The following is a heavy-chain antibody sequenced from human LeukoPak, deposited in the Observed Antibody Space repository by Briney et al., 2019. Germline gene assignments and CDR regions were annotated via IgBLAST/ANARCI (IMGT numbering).Heavy chain of an antibody. CDR1: GYTFTSNA. V-gene: IGHV7-4-1*02. CDR3: ARGYSNYGTFANY. Sequence: GASVKVSCKASGYTFTSNAMTWVRQAPGQGLEWMGWINTNTGNPTYAQGFTGRVVFSLDTSVSTAYLQISSLKAEDTAVYYCARGYSNYGTFANYWGQGTLVTVSS. J-gene: IGHJ4*02. CDR2: INTNTGNP. D-gene: IGHD4-11*01.